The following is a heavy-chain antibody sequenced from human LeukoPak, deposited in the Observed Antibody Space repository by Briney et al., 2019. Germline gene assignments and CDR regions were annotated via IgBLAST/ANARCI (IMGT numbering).Heavy chain of an antibody. J-gene: IGHJ4*02. CDR3: AKAMGHDYGDYAGGAGYFDY. CDR2: ISGSGGST. Sequence: GGSLRLSCAASGFTFSSYAMSWVRQAPGKGLKWVSAISGSGGSTYYADSVKGRFTISRDNSKNTLYLQMNSLRAEDTAVYYCAKAMGHDYGDYAGGAGYFDYWGQGTLVTVSS. CDR1: GFTFSSYA. D-gene: IGHD4-17*01. V-gene: IGHV3-23*01.